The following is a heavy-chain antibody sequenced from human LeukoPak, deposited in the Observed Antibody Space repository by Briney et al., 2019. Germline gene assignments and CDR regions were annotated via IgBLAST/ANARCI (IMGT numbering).Heavy chain of an antibody. CDR2: IYHTGST. CDR3: ASRKLGNDY. D-gene: IGHD7-27*01. Sequence: SESLSLTCTVSGGSISSYYWSWIRQPAGKGLEWNGYIYHTGSTTYNPSLKRRVPISADTSQKQFSLKLSSVTAADTAVYYCASRKLGNDYGGQGTLVTVSS. V-gene: IGHV4-59*01. J-gene: IGHJ4*02. CDR1: GGSISSYY.